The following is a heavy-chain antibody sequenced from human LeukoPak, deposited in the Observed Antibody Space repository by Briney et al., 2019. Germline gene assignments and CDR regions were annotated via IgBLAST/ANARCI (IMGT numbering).Heavy chain of an antibody. CDR2: ISGSGAST. CDR3: AKDPLYSSSWYYFDY. CDR1: GITFTNYA. Sequence: PGGSLRLSCAASGITFTNYAMSWVRQAPGKGLEWVSAISGSGASTYYADSVKGRFTISRDNSKNTLYLQMNSLRAEDTAVYYCAKDPLYSSSWYYFDYWGQGTLVTVSS. V-gene: IGHV3-23*01. D-gene: IGHD6-13*01. J-gene: IGHJ4*02.